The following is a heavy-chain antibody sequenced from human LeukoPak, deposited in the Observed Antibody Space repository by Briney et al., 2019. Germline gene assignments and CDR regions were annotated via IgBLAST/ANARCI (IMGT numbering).Heavy chain of an antibody. J-gene: IGHJ4*02. Sequence: GGSLRLSCAASGFTFSSYSMNWVRQAPGKGLEWVSSISSSSSYTYYADSVKGRFTISRDNAKNSLYLQMNSLRAEDTAVYYCARVIQTFYYDSSGYYSSASNDFWGQGTLVTVSS. D-gene: IGHD3-22*01. V-gene: IGHV3-21*01. CDR3: ARVIQTFYYDSSGYYSSASNDF. CDR1: GFTFSSYS. CDR2: ISSSSSYT.